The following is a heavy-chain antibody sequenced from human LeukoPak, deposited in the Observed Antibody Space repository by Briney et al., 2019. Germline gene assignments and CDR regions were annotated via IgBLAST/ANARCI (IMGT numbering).Heavy chain of an antibody. V-gene: IGHV3-7*03. CDR3: AGGRRYDGFDY. CDR1: TFTFSNYW. J-gene: IGHJ4*02. CDR2: IKQDGSEK. Sequence: GGSLRLSCAASTFTFSNYWMSWVRQAPGKGLEWVANIKQDGSEKYYVDSVKGRFTISRDNAKNSLYLQMNSLRAEDTAVYYCAGGRRYDGFDYWGQGTLVTVSS. D-gene: IGHD3-16*01.